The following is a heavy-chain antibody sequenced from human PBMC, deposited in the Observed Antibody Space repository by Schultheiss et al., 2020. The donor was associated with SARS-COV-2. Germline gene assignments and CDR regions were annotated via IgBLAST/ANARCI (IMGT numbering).Heavy chain of an antibody. CDR1: GFTFSSYG. Sequence: GGSLRLSCAASGFTFSSYGMHWVRQAPGKGLEWVSAISGSGGSTYYADSVKGRFTISRDNSKNTLYLQMNSLRAEDTAVYYCAKLGPYKYDSSGYYYEWGAFDIWGQGTMVTVSS. CDR3: AKLGPYKYDSSGYYYEWGAFDI. V-gene: IGHV3-23*01. J-gene: IGHJ3*02. CDR2: ISGSGGST. D-gene: IGHD3-22*01.